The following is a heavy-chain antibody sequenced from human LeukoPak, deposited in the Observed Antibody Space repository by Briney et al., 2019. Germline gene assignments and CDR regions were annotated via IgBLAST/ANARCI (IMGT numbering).Heavy chain of an antibody. CDR3: AKEASSSWTN. CDR2: ISDDSSRI. Sequence: GGSLRLSCVASGFTFSSYAMSWVRQAPGKGLEWVSQISDDSSRIYYADSVKGRFSISRDNSKNTLYLQMNSLRAEDTALYYCAKEASSSWTNWGQGTLVTVSS. V-gene: IGHV3-23*01. CDR1: GFTFSSYA. J-gene: IGHJ4*02. D-gene: IGHD6-13*01.